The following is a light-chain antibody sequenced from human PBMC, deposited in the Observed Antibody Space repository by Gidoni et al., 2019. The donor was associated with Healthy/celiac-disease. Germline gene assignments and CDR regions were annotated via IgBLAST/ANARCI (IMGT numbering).Light chain of an antibody. Sequence: DIVLTQSPGTLSLSPGERATLSCRASQSVSSSYLAWYQQKPGQAPRLLIYGASSRATGIPDRFSGSGSGTDFTLTISRLETEDFAVNYCQQYGSSPTCGQXTKVEIK. V-gene: IGKV3-20*01. CDR1: QSVSSSY. J-gene: IGKJ1*01. CDR3: QQYGSSPT. CDR2: GAS.